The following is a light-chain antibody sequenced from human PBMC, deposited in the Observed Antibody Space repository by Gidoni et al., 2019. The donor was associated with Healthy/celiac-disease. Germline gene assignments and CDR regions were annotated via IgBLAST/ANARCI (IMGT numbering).Light chain of an antibody. J-gene: IGKJ1*01. Sequence: DIQMTQSTSTLSASVGDRVTINCRASQSISSWLAWYQPKPGKAPKLLIYKASSLESGVPSRFSGSGSGTEFTLTISSLQPDDFATYYCQQYNLYSTFGQGTKVEIK. CDR2: KAS. V-gene: IGKV1-5*03. CDR1: QSISSW. CDR3: QQYNLYST.